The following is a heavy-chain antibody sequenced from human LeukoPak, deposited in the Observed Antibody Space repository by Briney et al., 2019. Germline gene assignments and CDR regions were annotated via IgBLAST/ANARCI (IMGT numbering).Heavy chain of an antibody. V-gene: IGHV4-34*01. D-gene: IGHD3-22*01. J-gene: IGHJ4*02. CDR3: ARGDDSSGYFFGY. CDR2: INHSGST. Sequence: SETLSLICAVYGGSFSGYYWSWIRQPPGKGLEWIGEINHSGSTNYNPSLKSRVTISVDTSKNQFSLKLSSVTAADTAVYYCARGDDSSGYFFGYWGQGTLVTVSS. CDR1: GGSFSGYY.